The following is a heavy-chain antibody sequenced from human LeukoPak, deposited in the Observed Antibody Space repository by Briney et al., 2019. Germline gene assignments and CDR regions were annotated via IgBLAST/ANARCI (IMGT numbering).Heavy chain of an antibody. J-gene: IGHJ4*02. CDR2: IYSGGST. CDR3: ARADDWSYYFDY. D-gene: IGHD3-9*01. V-gene: IGHV3-66*01. CDR1: GXTVSSNY. Sequence: PGGSLRLSCAASGXTVSSNYMSWVRQAPGKGLEWVSVIYSGGSTYYADSVKGRFTISRDNSKNTLYLQMNSLRAEDTAVYYCARADDWSYYFDYWGQGTLVTVSS.